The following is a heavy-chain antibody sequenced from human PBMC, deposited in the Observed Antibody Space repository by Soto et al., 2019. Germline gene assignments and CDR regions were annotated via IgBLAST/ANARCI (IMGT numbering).Heavy chain of an antibody. CDR3: ARAGYCTSTICYAKGYYYFFMDV. Sequence: GASVKVSCKASGYTFTNYGINWVRQAPGQGLEWMGWISAYNGNANYAQKLQGRVTMTTDTSTSTAYMELRSLTSDDTAVYYCARAGYCTSTICYAKGYYYFFMDVWGKGTTVTVSS. CDR2: ISAYNGNA. V-gene: IGHV1-18*01. CDR1: GYTFTNYG. D-gene: IGHD2-2*01. J-gene: IGHJ6*03.